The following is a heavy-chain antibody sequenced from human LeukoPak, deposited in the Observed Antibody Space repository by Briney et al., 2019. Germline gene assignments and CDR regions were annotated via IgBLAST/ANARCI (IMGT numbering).Heavy chain of an antibody. CDR1: GYIFTNYG. V-gene: IGHV1-69*13. Sequence: SVKVSCKASGYIFTNYGISWVRQAPGQGLEWMGGIIPIFGTANYAQKFQGRVTITADESTSTAYMELSSLRSEDTAVYYCARDHRIMVRGVIIPEGFDYWGQGTLVTVSS. D-gene: IGHD3-10*01. CDR2: IIPIFGTA. CDR3: ARDHRIMVRGVIIPEGFDY. J-gene: IGHJ4*02.